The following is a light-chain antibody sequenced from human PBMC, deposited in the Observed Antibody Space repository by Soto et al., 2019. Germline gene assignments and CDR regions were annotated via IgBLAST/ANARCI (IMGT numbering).Light chain of an antibody. Sequence: QSALTQPASVSGSPGQSITISCSGTSSDVGGHNHVSWYQQHPGKAPKIVMYEVSNRPSGVSNRFSGSKSGNTASLIISGLRAEDEADYYCSSYRSTSTPVLFGGGTKVTVL. J-gene: IGLJ2*01. CDR3: SSYRSTSTPVL. CDR2: EVS. CDR1: SSDVGGHNH. V-gene: IGLV2-14*01.